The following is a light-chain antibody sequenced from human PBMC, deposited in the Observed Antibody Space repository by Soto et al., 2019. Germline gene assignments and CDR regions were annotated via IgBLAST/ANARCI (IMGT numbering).Light chain of an antibody. CDR1: NSDVGGYNY. V-gene: IGLV2-8*01. Sequence: QSVLTQPPSASGSPGQSVPISCTGSNSDVGGYNYVSWYQRHPGKAPRLMIYEVSQRPSGVPDRFSGSKSGDTASLTVSGLQAEDEADYYCSSYAGDNNVIFGGGTKLTVL. CDR3: SSYAGDNNVI. J-gene: IGLJ2*01. CDR2: EVS.